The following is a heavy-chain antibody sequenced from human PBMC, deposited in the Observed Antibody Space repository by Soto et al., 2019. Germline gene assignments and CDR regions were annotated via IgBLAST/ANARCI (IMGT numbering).Heavy chain of an antibody. CDR1: GYTFTNYG. CDR3: ARSRAGGTWEQYPSFYFDY. Sequence: QVLLVQSGAEVKKPGASVKVACKASGYTFTNYGISWVRQAPGQGLEWLGWISTYNGDRDFAQKVQGRVTMTTDTSTTTDYMELRSLRSNDTAVYYCARSRAGGTWEQYPSFYFDYWGQGALVTVSS. J-gene: IGHJ4*02. V-gene: IGHV1-18*01. CDR2: ISTYNGDR. D-gene: IGHD1-26*01.